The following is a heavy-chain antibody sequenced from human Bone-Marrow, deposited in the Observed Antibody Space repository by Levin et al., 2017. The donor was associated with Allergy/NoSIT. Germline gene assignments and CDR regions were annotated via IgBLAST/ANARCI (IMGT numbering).Heavy chain of an antibody. V-gene: IGHV3-33*01. J-gene: IGHJ5*02. CDR1: GFTFSDHG. CDR2: VWYGGSSK. CDR3: ARAEGFRELELDH. Sequence: PGGSLRLSCAASGFTFSDHGMHWVRQAPGKGLEWVAVVWYGGSSKDYADALEGRFTISRDNSKNTVYLQMSSLRPEDTGIYYCARAEGFRELELDHWGQGTRVTVSS. D-gene: IGHD3-10*01.